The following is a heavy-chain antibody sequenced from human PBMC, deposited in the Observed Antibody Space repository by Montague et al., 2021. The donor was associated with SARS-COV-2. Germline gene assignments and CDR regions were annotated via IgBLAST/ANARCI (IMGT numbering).Heavy chain of an antibody. CDR3: ARLRDGVVPSPILGVGPYYSYYYMDV. J-gene: IGHJ6*03. D-gene: IGHD3-10*01. V-gene: IGHV4-34*01. CDR2: INHGGST. Sequence: SETLSLTCAVHGKSFSGYYWNWIRQTPGKGLEWIGEINHGGSTKYSPSLKSRLTISAGTSKNQFSLKLTSVAAADTAVYYCARLRDGVVPSPILGVGPYYSYYYMDVLGRGTPVTVSS. CDR1: GKSFSGYY.